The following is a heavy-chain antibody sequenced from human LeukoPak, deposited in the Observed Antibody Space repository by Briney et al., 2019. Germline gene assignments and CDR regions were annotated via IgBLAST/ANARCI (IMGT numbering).Heavy chain of an antibody. CDR1: GGTFSSYA. V-gene: IGHV1-69*06. Sequence: ASVKVSCEASGGTFSSYAISWVRQAPGQGLEWMGGIIPIFGTANYAQKFQGRVTITADKSTSTAYMELSSLRSEDTAVYYCARGRDGYNFDYWGQGTLVTVSS. CDR2: IIPIFGTA. D-gene: IGHD5-24*01. J-gene: IGHJ4*02. CDR3: ARGRDGYNFDY.